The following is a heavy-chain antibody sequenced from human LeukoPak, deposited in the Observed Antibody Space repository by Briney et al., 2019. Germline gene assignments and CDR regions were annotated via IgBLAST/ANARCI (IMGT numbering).Heavy chain of an antibody. D-gene: IGHD6-19*01. Sequence: GGSLRLSCAASGFTVSSSYMSWVRQAPGKGLEWVSVFYSGGKTYYTDSVKGRFTISRDNTKNSLYLQMNSLRAEDTAVYYCLGGTGWIFDYWGQGTLVTVSS. J-gene: IGHJ4*02. CDR2: FYSGGKT. CDR1: GFTVSSSY. V-gene: IGHV3-53*01. CDR3: LGGTGWIFDY.